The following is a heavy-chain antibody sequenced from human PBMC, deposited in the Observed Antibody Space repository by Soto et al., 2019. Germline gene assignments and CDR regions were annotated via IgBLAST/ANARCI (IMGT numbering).Heavy chain of an antibody. D-gene: IGHD1-1*01. CDR3: ASWHEREHAYDV. J-gene: IGHJ3*01. Sequence: DVQLVESGGGLIQPGESLRLSCAAFGLTVSGKKYVAWVRQAPGKGLEWVSALYDVDGTYYADSVKGRFTTSRDSSKTTVYLQMYGLRPDDPAVYYCASWHEREHAYDVWGQGTTVTVSS. CDR1: GLTVSGKKY. CDR2: LYDVDGT. V-gene: IGHV3-53*01.